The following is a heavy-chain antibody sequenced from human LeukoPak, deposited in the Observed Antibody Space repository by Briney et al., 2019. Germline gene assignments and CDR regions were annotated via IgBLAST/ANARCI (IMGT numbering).Heavy chain of an antibody. CDR3: ARTQPDSSWRYYYYYGMDV. CDR1: GGSISSSNW. Sequence: SETLSLTCAVSGGSISSSNWWSWVRQPPGKGLEWIEEIYHSGSTNYNPSLKSRVTISVDKSKNQFSLKLSSVTAADTAVYYCARTQPDSSWRYYYYYGMDVWGQGTTVTVSS. J-gene: IGHJ6*02. D-gene: IGHD6-13*01. CDR2: IYHSGST. V-gene: IGHV4-4*02.